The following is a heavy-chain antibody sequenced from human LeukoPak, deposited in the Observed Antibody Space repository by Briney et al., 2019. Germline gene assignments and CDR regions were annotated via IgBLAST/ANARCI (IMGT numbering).Heavy chain of an antibody. V-gene: IGHV3-23*01. D-gene: IGHD3-10*01. CDR1: GFTFSSYA. CDR3: ARFHGSGSYHFDY. J-gene: IGHJ4*02. CDR2: ISGSGGST. Sequence: PGGSLRLSCAASGFTFSSYAMSWVRQAPGKGLEWVSAISGSGGSTYYADSVKGRFTISRDNSKNTLYLQMNSLRAEDTAVYYCARFHGSGSYHFDYWGQGTLVTVSS.